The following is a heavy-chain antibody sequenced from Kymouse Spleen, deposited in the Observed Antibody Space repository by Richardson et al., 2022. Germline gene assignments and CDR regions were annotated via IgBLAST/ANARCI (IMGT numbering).Heavy chain of an antibody. CDR3: ARGRYFDWFRFDY. CDR1: GFTFSSYG. J-gene: IGHJ4*02. Sequence: QVQLVESGGGVVQPGRSLRLSCAASGFTFSSYGMHWVRQAPGKGLEWVAVIWYDGSNKYYADSVKGRFTISRDNSKNTLYLQMNSLRAEDTAVYYCARGRYFDWFRFDYWGQGTLVTVSS. D-gene: IGHD3-9*01. CDR2: IWYDGSNK. V-gene: IGHV3-33*01.